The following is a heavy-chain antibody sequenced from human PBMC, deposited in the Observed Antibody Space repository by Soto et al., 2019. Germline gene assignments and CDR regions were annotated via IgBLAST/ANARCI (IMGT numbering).Heavy chain of an antibody. CDR2: ISGSGGGT. Sequence: GGSLRLSCAASGFTFSSYAMSWVRQSPGKGLEWVSAISGSGGGTYYADSVKGRFTISRDNSKNTLDLQMNRLRAEDTAVYYCAASIAAAGAGDYWGQRTLVTF. J-gene: IGHJ4*02. D-gene: IGHD6-13*01. V-gene: IGHV3-23*01. CDR1: GFTFSSYA. CDR3: AASIAAAGAGDY.